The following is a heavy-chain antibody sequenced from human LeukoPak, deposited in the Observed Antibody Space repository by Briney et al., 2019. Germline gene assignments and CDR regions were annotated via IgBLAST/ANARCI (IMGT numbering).Heavy chain of an antibody. CDR3: AAASFVNSGSDGDS. J-gene: IGHJ4*02. CDR1: GFTFSTYA. V-gene: IGHV3-23*01. D-gene: IGHD1-26*01. Sequence: PGGSLRPSCAASGFTFSTYAMTWVRQAPGKGLEWVSAISGSDSSTYYADSVKGRFTISRDNSKNTLYLQMNSLRVEDTAVYYCAAASFVNSGSDGDSWGQGTLVTVSS. CDR2: ISGSDSST.